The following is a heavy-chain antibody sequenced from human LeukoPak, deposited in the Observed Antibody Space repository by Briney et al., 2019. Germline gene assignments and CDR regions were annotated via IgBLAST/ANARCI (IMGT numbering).Heavy chain of an antibody. CDR2: IYPGDSDT. V-gene: IGHV5-51*01. Sequence: NRGESLKISCKGSGYSFTSYWIGWVRQMPGKGLEWMGIIYPGDSDTRYSPSFQGQVTISADKSISTAYLQWSSLKASDTAMYYCARLNIIVAVPAATEYNWFDPWGQGTLVTVSS. CDR1: GYSFTSYW. CDR3: ARLNIIVAVPAATEYNWFDP. J-gene: IGHJ5*02. D-gene: IGHD2-2*01.